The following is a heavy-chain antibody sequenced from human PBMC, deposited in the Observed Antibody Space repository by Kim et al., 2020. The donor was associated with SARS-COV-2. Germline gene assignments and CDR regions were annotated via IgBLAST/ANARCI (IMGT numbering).Heavy chain of an antibody. CDR1: GGSISSSSYY. D-gene: IGHD6-19*01. CDR2: IYYSGST. CDR3: ARQQGSGWPLNYYYYYMDV. J-gene: IGHJ6*03. Sequence: SETLSLTCTVSGGSISSSSYYWGWIRQPPGKGLEWIGSIYYSGSTYYNPSLKSRVTISVDTSKNQFSLKLSSVTAADTAVYYCARQQGSGWPLNYYYYYMDVWGKGTTVTVSS. V-gene: IGHV4-39*01.